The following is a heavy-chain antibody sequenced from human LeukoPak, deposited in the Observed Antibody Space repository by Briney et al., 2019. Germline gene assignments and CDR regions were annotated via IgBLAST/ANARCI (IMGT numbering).Heavy chain of an antibody. J-gene: IGHJ4*02. Sequence: SETLSLTCTVSAYSTSSGYYWGWIRQPPGKGLEWIGSIYHSGSTYYNPSLKSRVTISVDTSKNQFTLKLNSVTAADTAVYYCARDGYYYGSGSYPVDYWGQGTLVTVSS. CDR3: ARDGYYYGSGSYPVDY. CDR1: AYSTSSGYY. V-gene: IGHV4-38-2*02. CDR2: IYHSGST. D-gene: IGHD3-10*01.